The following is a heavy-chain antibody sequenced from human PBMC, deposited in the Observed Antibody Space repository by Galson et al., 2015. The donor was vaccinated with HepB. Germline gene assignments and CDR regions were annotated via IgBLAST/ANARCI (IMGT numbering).Heavy chain of an antibody. D-gene: IGHD3-10*01. CDR2: INQGGSSK. Sequence: SLRLSCAASGFTFSSYWMNWVRQAPGKGLEWVAHINQGGSSKYYVDSVKGRFTISRDNAKDSVYLQLDSLRAEDTAVYYCARRISLVRGIITKPDYYYGMDVWGQRTTVTVAS. CDR3: ARRISLVRGIITKPDYYYGMDV. V-gene: IGHV3-7*03. J-gene: IGHJ6*02. CDR1: GFTFSSYW.